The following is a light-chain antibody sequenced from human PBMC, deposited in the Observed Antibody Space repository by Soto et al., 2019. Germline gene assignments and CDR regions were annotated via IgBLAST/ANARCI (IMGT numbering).Light chain of an antibody. Sequence: QTVVTQEPSFSVSPGGTVTLTCGLSSGSVSTSYYPSWYQQTPGQAPRTLIYSTKIRSSGVPDRFSGPILGNKAALTITGAQAEDESDYYCVLYMGSGIWVFGGGTKVTIL. J-gene: IGLJ3*02. CDR1: SGSVSTSYY. V-gene: IGLV8-61*01. CDR2: STK. CDR3: VLYMGSGIWV.